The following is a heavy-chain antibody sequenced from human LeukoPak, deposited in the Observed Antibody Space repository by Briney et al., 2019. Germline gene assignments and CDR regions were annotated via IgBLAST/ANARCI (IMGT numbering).Heavy chain of an antibody. Sequence: SETLSLTCAVYGGSFSGYYWSWIRQPPGKGLEWIGEINHSGSTNYNPSPKSRVTMSVDTSKNQFSLKLSSVTAADTAVYYCARGSDYGDYEGAFDYWGQGTLVTVSS. J-gene: IGHJ4*02. D-gene: IGHD4-17*01. CDR1: GGSFSGYY. CDR3: ARGSDYGDYEGAFDY. CDR2: INHSGST. V-gene: IGHV4-34*01.